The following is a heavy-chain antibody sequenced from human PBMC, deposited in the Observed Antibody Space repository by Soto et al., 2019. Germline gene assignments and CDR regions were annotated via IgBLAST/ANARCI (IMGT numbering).Heavy chain of an antibody. Sequence: QVQLMQSGAEVKKPGSSVKVSCKASGGTFCTSAISWVRQAPGEGLEWVGGIMPVFATPDYAQKFQGRVTISADESTTTAYLELTSLTTDDTAVYYCARDKDRQQLGGNYYYILDVWGQGTAITVSS. V-gene: IGHV1-69*12. CDR1: GGTFCTSA. CDR3: ARDKDRQQLGGNYYYILDV. CDR2: IMPVFATP. D-gene: IGHD3-3*02. J-gene: IGHJ6*02.